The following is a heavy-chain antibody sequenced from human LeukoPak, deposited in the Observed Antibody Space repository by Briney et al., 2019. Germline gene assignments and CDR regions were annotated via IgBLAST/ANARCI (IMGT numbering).Heavy chain of an antibody. J-gene: IGHJ4*02. Sequence: GGSLRLSCAASGFTFSDYYMCWICQAPGKGLEWVSYISSSGSTIYYADSVKGRFTISRDNAKNSLYLQMNSLRAEDTAVYYCASPKSNWNFFSGDYWGQGTLVTVSS. V-gene: IGHV3-11*01. CDR3: ASPKSNWNFFSGDY. CDR2: ISSSGSTI. CDR1: GFTFSDYY. D-gene: IGHD1-7*01.